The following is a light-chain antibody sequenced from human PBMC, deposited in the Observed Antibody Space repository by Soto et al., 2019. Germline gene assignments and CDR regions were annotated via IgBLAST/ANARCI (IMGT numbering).Light chain of an antibody. CDR1: QSVSSC. Sequence: EIQMTQSPSSLSASVGDRATITCRASQSVSSCLNWYQQKPAKAPKRLIYAASSLHSGVPSRFSGSGSGTDFTLTISSLQPEDFAIYYCQQSDSTLHTFGQGTKLEIK. CDR2: AAS. J-gene: IGKJ2*01. V-gene: IGKV1-39*01. CDR3: QQSDSTLHT.